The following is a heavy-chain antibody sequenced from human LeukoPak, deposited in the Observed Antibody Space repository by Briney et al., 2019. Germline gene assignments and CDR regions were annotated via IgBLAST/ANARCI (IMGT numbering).Heavy chain of an antibody. CDR3: ARGRFDYYDSSGYYRPREYYSYYYYMNV. CDR1: GYTFTSYD. Sequence: ASVKVSCKASGYTFTSYDINWVRQATGQGLEWMGWMNPNSGNTGYAQKFQGRVTITADESTSTAYMELSSLRSEDTAAYYCARGRFDYYDSSGYYRPREYYSYYYYMNVWGKGTTVTISS. V-gene: IGHV1-8*03. D-gene: IGHD3-22*01. CDR2: MNPNSGNT. J-gene: IGHJ6*03.